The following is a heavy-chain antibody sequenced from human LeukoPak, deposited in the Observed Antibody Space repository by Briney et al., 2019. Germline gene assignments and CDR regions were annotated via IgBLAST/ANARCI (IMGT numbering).Heavy chain of an antibody. Sequence: GGSLRLSCAASGFTFSIYSMNWVRQAPGKGLEWLSSITSSSNYIYYADSVKGRFTISRDNVQNSLYLQMNSPRAEDTAMYYCARDRGYFDNRGQGTLVTVSS. CDR2: ITSSSNYI. J-gene: IGHJ4*02. CDR1: GFTFSIYS. V-gene: IGHV3-21*01. CDR3: ARDRGYFDN.